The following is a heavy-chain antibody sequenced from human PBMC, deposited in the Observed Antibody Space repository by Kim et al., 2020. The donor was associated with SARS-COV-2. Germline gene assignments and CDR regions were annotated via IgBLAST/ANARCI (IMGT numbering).Heavy chain of an antibody. CDR1: ELTFGNFA. CDR3: ARHLHVPTVTFYWYFDL. Sequence: GGSLRLSCAASELTFGNFAMSWVRQTPGKGLEWVSGIFGSGSGTYYADSVKGRFTISRDNFQNTLYLQLNNLRADDTAVYYCARHLHVPTVTFYWYFDLWGRGTLVTVSS. CDR2: IFGSGSGT. J-gene: IGHJ2*01. V-gene: IGHV3-23*01. D-gene: IGHD2-21*02.